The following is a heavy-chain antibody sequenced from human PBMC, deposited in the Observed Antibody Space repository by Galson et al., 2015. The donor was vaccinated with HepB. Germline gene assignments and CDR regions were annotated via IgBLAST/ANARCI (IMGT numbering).Heavy chain of an antibody. J-gene: IGHJ4*02. V-gene: IGHV1-18*01. D-gene: IGHD5-18*01. CDR1: GYTFTSYG. CDR3: ARGAYGGYSYGYYFDY. CDR2: ISAYNGNT. Sequence: SVKVSCKASGYTFTSYGISWVRQAPGQGLEWMGWISAYNGNTNYAQKLQGRVTMTTDTSTSTAYMELRSLRSDDTAVYYCARGAYGGYSYGYYFDYWGQGTLVTVSS.